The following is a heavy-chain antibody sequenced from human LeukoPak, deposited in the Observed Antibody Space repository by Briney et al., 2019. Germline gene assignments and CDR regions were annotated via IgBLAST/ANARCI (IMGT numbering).Heavy chain of an antibody. V-gene: IGHV1-2*02. J-gene: IGHJ5*01. CDR2: INHNSGGT. CDR3: ARGTRSTIFGVVTPAGYNWFDP. CDR1: GYTFTGYY. D-gene: IGHD3-3*01. Sequence: GASVKVSCKASGYTFTGYYMHWVRQAPGQGLEWMGWINHNSGGTNYAQKFQGRVTMTRDTSISTAYMELSRLRSDDTAVYYCARGTRSTIFGVVTPAGYNWFDPWGQGTLVTVSS.